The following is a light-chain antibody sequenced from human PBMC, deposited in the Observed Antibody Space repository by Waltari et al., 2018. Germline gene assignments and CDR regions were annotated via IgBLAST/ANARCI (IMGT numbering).Light chain of an antibody. CDR2: EVF. J-gene: IGLJ1*01. CDR3: CSYAGRGTYV. Sequence: QSALTQPASVSGTPGQSITIPCTGTTSDVGSYALASWYQQHPGEAPKLLICEVFKRPPDTSSRFSGAKSGSTASLTISGLQPEDEADYYCCSYAGRGTYVFGSGTKVTVL. V-gene: IGLV2-23*02. CDR1: TSDVGSYAL.